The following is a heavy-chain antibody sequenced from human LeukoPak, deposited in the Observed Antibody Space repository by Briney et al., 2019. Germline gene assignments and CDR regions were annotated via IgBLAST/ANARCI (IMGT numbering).Heavy chain of an antibody. J-gene: IGHJ4*02. Sequence: PSETLSLTXAVYGGSFSGYYWSWIRQPPGKGLEWIGEINHSGGTNYNPSLKSRVTISVDTSKNQFSLKLSSVTAADTAVYYCARGPAGFDYWGQGTLVTVSS. CDR1: GGSFSGYY. CDR3: ARGPAGFDY. CDR2: INHSGGT. D-gene: IGHD2-2*01. V-gene: IGHV4-34*01.